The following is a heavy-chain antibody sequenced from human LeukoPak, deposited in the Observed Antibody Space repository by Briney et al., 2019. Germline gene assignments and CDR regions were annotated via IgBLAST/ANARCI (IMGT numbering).Heavy chain of an antibody. V-gene: IGHV3-7*03. D-gene: IGHD2-21*01. CDR2: INQDGSEK. J-gene: IGHJ4*02. CDR3: VKGLIGSLPGDF. Sequence: PGGSLRLSCAASGFTFSSYWMSWVRQAPGKGLEWVANINQDGSEKYYVDSVKGRFTVSRDNSKNTLYLHMNSLRAEDTAVYYCVKGLIGSLPGDFWGQGTLVTVSS. CDR1: GFTFSSYW.